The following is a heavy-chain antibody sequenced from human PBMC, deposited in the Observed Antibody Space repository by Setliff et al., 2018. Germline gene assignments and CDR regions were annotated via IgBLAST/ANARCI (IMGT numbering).Heavy chain of an antibody. V-gene: IGHV4-31*03. D-gene: IGHD3-3*01. J-gene: IGHJ4*02. CDR1: GGSISSGGYY. Sequence: PSETLSLTCTVSGGSISSGGYYWSWFRQHPGKGLEWIGYIYYSGSTYYNPSLKSRVTISVDTSKNQFSLKLSSVTASDTAVYYCARVVSDYDFWSGYYTGGYFDYWGQGTLVTVSS. CDR3: ARVVSDYDFWSGYYTGGYFDY. CDR2: IYYSGST.